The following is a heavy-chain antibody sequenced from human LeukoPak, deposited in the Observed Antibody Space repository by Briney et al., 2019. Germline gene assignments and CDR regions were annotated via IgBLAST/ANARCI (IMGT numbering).Heavy chain of an antibody. CDR1: GLNFIHYV. J-gene: IGHJ4*02. CDR3: AKNGYSTDSTY. CDR2: IVGEGATT. Sequence: PGGSLRLFCAASGLNFIHYVMSGVRQAAAKGLEGVSAIVGEGATTYYACSVKCRFTISRDKSKNTVCLQMNSLRDEDTAVYFCAKNGYSTDSTYWGQGTQVTVSS. V-gene: IGHV3-23*01. D-gene: IGHD5-12*01.